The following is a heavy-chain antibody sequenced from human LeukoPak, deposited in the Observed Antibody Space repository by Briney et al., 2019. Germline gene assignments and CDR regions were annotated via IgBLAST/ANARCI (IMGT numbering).Heavy chain of an antibody. D-gene: IGHD6-19*01. Sequence: GGSLRLSCEASGLSFGDYTMHWVRQAPGKGLEWVSLISRNGAATNYADSVKGRFTISRDNSKNTLYLQMKSLRAEDTAVYYCAKRPSSGWYSGSYYMDVWGKGTTVTISS. CDR1: GLSFGDYT. V-gene: IGHV3-43*01. CDR3: AKRPSSGWYSGSYYMDV. CDR2: ISRNGAAT. J-gene: IGHJ6*03.